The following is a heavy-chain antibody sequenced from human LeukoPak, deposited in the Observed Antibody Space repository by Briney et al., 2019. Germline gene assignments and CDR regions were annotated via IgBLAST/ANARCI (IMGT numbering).Heavy chain of an antibody. V-gene: IGHV5-51*01. CDR1: GYSFTSYW. D-gene: IGHD6-6*01. CDR3: ARREYSTATNAFDI. J-gene: IGHJ3*02. Sequence: GESLKISCKGSGYSFTSYWIGWVRQMPGKGLEWMGIIYPGDSDIRYSPSFQGQITISADKSISTAYLQWSSLKASDTAMYYCARREYSTATNAFDIWGQGTMVTVSS. CDR2: IYPGDSDI.